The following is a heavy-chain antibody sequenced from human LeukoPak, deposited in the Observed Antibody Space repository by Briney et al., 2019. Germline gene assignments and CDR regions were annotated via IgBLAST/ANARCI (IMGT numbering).Heavy chain of an antibody. V-gene: IGHV3-7*01. CDR1: GFTFSSYW. CDR3: ARDIEAAGLFLDY. J-gene: IGHJ4*02. D-gene: IGHD6-13*01. Sequence: GGSLRLSCAASGFTFSSYWMSWVRQAPGKELEWVANMKYDGSGKYYVDSVKGRFTISRDNAKNSLYLQMNSLRAEDTAVYYCARDIEAAGLFLDYWGQGTLVTVSS. CDR2: MKYDGSGK.